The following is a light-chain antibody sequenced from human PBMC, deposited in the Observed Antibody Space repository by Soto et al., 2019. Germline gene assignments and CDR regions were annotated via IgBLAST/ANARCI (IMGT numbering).Light chain of an antibody. CDR3: QQYDNLPPFP. J-gene: IGKJ5*01. V-gene: IGKV1-33*01. Sequence: DIQMTQSPSFLSASVGDRVTITCQASQDINDFLNWYQQKPGKAPKLLIYDASNLETGVPSRFSGSGSGTAFTFTISSLQPEDIATYYCQQYDNLPPFPFGQGTRLEIK. CDR2: DAS. CDR1: QDINDF.